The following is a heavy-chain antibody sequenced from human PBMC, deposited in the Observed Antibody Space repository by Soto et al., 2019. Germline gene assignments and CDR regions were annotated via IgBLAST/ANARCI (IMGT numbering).Heavy chain of an antibody. V-gene: IGHV3-15*07. J-gene: IGHJ4*02. D-gene: IGHD3-10*01. CDR2: IKSKTDGGTT. CDR1: GFTFSNAW. Sequence: GGSLRLSCAASGFTFSNAWMNWVRQAPGKGLEWVGRIKSKTDGGTTDYAAPVKGRFTISRDDSKNTLYLQMTSLKTEDTDVYYCTTSPDELLWFGELLPPQPRPDYWGQGTLVTVSS. CDR3: TTSPDELLWFGELLPPQPRPDY.